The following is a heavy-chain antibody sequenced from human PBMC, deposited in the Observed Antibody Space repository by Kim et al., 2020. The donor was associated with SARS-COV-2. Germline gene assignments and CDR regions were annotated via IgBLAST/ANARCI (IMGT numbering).Heavy chain of an antibody. D-gene: IGHD2-21*02. CDR2: INTAGTSA. Sequence: GGSLRLSCAASGFSFTIYWMHWVRQAPGKGLVWLSRINTAGTSASYADSVQGRFTTSRDNAQNTLHLQMNSLRAEDTAVYYCVRDRGTAGHDLHFDSWGRGTLVTVSS. J-gene: IGHJ2*01. V-gene: IGHV3-74*01. CDR1: GFSFTIYW. CDR3: VRDRGTAGHDLHFDS.